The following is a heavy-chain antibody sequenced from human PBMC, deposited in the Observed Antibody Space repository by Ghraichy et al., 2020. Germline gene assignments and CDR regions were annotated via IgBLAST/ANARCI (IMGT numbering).Heavy chain of an antibody. D-gene: IGHD3-10*01. CDR1: GGSISSDNW. Sequence: ESLNISCAVSGGSISSDNWWSWVRQPPEKGLEWIGEIFHTGSTNYNPSLNSRVTMSVDKSKNQFSLKLSSVTAADTAVYYCARGRDPVDYWGQGTLVTVSS. J-gene: IGHJ4*02. CDR2: IFHTGST. CDR3: ARGRDPVDY. V-gene: IGHV4-4*02.